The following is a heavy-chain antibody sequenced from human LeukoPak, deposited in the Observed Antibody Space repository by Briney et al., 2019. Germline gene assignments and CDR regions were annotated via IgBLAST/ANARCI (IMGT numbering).Heavy chain of an antibody. V-gene: IGHV4-34*01. J-gene: IGHJ1*01. CDR3: ARGRYFQH. CDR1: GGSFSGYY. Sequence: SETLSLTCAVYGGSFSGYYWSWIRQPPGKGLEWIGEINHSGSTNYNPSLKSRVTISVDTTKNQFSLKLSSVTAADTAVYYCARGRYFQHWGQGTLVTVSS. CDR2: INHSGST.